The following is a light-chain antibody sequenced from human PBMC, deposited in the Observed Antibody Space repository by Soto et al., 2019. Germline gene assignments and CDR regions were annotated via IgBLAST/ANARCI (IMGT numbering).Light chain of an antibody. J-gene: IGLJ3*02. V-gene: IGLV2-14*01. CDR1: SSDVGAYNY. CDR3: SSYTSGSTWV. CDR2: EVS. Sequence: QSALTQPAYVSGSTGQSITISCTGTSSDVGAYNYVSWYQQHPGKAPKLMIYEVSNRPSGVSNRFSGSKSGNTASLTISGLQAEVEGDYYCSSYTSGSTWVFGGGPKLTVL.